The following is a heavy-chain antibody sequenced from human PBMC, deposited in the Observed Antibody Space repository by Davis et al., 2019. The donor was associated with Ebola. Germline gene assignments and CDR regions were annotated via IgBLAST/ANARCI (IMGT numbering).Heavy chain of an antibody. CDR2: IWYDGSNK. CDR3: ARDESSGWYGEIDY. D-gene: IGHD6-19*01. CDR1: GFTFSSYG. V-gene: IGHV3-30*19. Sequence: PGGSLRLSCAASGFTFSSYGMHWVRQAPGKGLEWVAVIWYDGSNKYYADSVKGRFTISRDNSKNTLYLQMNSLRAEDTAVYYCARDESSGWYGEIDYWGQGTLVTVSS. J-gene: IGHJ4*02.